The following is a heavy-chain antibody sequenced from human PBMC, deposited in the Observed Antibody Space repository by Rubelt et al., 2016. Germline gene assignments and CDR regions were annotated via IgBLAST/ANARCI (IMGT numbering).Heavy chain of an antibody. J-gene: IGHJ4*02. V-gene: IGHV4-31*03. D-gene: IGHD3-22*01. Sequence: QVQLQESGPGLVKPSQTLSLTCTVSGGSISSGGYYWSWIRQHPGKGLEWIGYIYYSGSTYYNPSLKSRVTISVDTSKNQFSLKLSSVTAADTAVYYCARERTKYYYDSSGYVDYWGQGTLVTVSS. CDR2: IYYSGST. CDR3: ARERTKYYYDSSGYVDY. CDR1: GGSISSGGYY.